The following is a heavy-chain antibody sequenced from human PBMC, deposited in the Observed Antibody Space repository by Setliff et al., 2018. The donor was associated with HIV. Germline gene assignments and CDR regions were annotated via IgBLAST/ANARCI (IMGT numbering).Heavy chain of an antibody. CDR1: GYTFTGYY. Sequence: ASVKVSCKASGYTFTGYYMHWVRQAPGQGLEWMGWISTYNGNTKYAQRLQGRVTMTRDTFTSTAYMEMRSLRSDDTAVYYCARDGEPYSSLDYWGQGTLVTVAS. J-gene: IGHJ4*02. CDR3: ARDGEPYSSLDY. D-gene: IGHD6-19*01. V-gene: IGHV1-18*04. CDR2: ISTYNGNT.